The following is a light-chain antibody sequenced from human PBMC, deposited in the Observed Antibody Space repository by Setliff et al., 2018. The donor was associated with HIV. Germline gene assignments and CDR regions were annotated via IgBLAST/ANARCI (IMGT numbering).Light chain of an antibody. J-gene: IGLJ3*02. Sequence: QSVLTQPXSVPGSPGQSITIPCTGTSSDVGSYNYVSWYQQHPGKAPKLMIYEVSNRPSGVSNRFSGSKSGNTASLTISGLQAEDEGDYYCSSYTSSSTWVFGGGTKVTVL. CDR1: SSDVGSYNY. CDR2: EVS. V-gene: IGLV2-14*01. CDR3: SSYTSSSTWV.